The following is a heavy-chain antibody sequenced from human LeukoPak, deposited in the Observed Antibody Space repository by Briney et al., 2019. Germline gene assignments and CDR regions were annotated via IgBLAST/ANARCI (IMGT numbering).Heavy chain of an antibody. J-gene: IGHJ3*02. Sequence: SVKVSCKASGYTFTSYYMHWVRQAPGQGLEWMGRIIPILGIANCAQKFQGRVTITADKSTSTAYMELSSLRSEDTAVYYCARDGLGGAFDIWGQGTMVTVSS. V-gene: IGHV1-69*04. CDR2: IIPILGIA. CDR1: GYTFTSYY. CDR3: ARDGLGGAFDI.